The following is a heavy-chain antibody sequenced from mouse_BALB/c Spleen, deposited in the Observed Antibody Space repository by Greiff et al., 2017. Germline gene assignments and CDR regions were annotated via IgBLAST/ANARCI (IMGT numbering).Heavy chain of an antibody. CDR2: ISYSGTT. D-gene: IGHD2-5*01. J-gene: IGHJ4*01. CDR3: ARNYNINSYYYAMDD. V-gene: IGHV3-2*02. Sequence: DVQLQESGPGLVKPSQSLSLTCTVTDYSITSDYAWNWIRQFPGNKLEWMGYISYSGTTSYNPSLKSRISITRDTTKNQFFLQLNSVTAEDTATYYCARNYNINSYYYAMDDWGQGTSVTVSS. CDR1: DYSITSDYA.